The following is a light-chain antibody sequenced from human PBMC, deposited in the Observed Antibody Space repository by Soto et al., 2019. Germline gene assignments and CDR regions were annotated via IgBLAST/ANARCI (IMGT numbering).Light chain of an antibody. V-gene: IGKV3-20*01. CDR3: QQYDSSPWT. Sequence: IVLTQSPGTLSLSPGERATLSCRASQSVSSSYLAWYQQTPGQAPRLLVYATSYRATGVPDRFSGSGSGTDFTLTISRLEPEDSAVYYCQQYDSSPWTFGQGTKVEIK. J-gene: IGKJ1*01. CDR2: ATS. CDR1: QSVSSSY.